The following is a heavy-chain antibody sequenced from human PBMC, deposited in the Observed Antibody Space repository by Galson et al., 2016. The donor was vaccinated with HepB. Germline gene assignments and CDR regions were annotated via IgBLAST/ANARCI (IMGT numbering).Heavy chain of an antibody. V-gene: IGHV6-1*01. CDR1: GDSVSSNSAA. CDR3: ARVHQGWYAGYFDY. J-gene: IGHJ4*02. Sequence: CAISGDSVSSNSAAWNWIRQSPSRGLEWLGRTYYRSKWYNDYAVSVKSRITINPGTSKNQFSPQLNSVTPEDTAVYYCARVHQGWYAGYFDYWGQGTLVTCSS. D-gene: IGHD6-19*01. CDR2: TYYRSKWYN.